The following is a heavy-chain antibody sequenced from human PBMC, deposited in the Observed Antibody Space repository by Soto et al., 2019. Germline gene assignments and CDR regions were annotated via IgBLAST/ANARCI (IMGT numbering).Heavy chain of an antibody. CDR2: IDPSDSHA. D-gene: IGHD3-10*01. V-gene: IGHV5-10-1*01. Sequence: PGESLKISCTASGYSFTTYWISWVRQMPGKGLEWMGRIDPSDSHANYSPSFQGHVIMSVDESINTAYLQWTGLKTSDTAIYFCARRAIRGQRRGGDWFDPWGQGSLVTVSS. CDR1: GYSFTTYW. J-gene: IGHJ5*02. CDR3: ARRAIRGQRRGGDWFDP.